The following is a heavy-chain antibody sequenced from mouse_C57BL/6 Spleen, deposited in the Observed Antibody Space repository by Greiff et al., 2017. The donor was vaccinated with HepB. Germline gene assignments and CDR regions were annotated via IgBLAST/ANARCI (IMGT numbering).Heavy chain of an antibody. CDR1: GFTFSSYT. J-gene: IGHJ1*03. CDR2: ISGGGGNT. D-gene: IGHD1-1*01. CDR3: ARTTVHWYFDV. Sequence: EVQRVESGGGLVKPGGSLKLSCAASGFTFSSYTMSWVRQTPEKRLEWVATISGGGGNTYYPDSVKGRFTIARDNAKNTLYLQMSSLRSEDTALYYCARTTVHWYFDVWGTGTTVTVSS. V-gene: IGHV5-9*01.